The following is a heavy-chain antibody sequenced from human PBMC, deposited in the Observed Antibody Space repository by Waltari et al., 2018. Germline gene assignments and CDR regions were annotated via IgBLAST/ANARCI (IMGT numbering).Heavy chain of an antibody. CDR2: ISSAGRT. Sequence: GSGGDFVQPGGSLRLSCAASGFTFSDYGVNWVRQVPGKGLEWVSVISSAGRTNHADSVKGRFTISRDDSEKTVFLEMNSLRPEDTAVYYCAKLGGLYGSGWPDSTNYMDVWGKGTTVTVSS. J-gene: IGHJ6*03. CDR3: AKLGGLYGSGWPDSTNYMDV. D-gene: IGHD6-19*01. CDR1: GFTFSDYG. V-gene: IGHV3-23*03.